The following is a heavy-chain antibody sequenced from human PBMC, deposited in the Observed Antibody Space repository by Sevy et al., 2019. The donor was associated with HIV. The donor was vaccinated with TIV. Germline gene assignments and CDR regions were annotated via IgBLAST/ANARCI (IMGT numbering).Heavy chain of an antibody. CDR3: VRDFDKDDSGYSDWFDS. CDR1: GFSFSIYW. J-gene: IGHJ5*01. Sequence: GGSLRLSCAASGFSFSIYWMSWVRQAPGKGLEWVASTKEDGSERKYVDSVKSRFIISRDNAKNALYLQMNSLRAEDTAVYYCVRDFDKDDSGYSDWFDSWGQGTLVTVSS. D-gene: IGHD3-22*01. CDR2: TKEDGSER. V-gene: IGHV3-7*01.